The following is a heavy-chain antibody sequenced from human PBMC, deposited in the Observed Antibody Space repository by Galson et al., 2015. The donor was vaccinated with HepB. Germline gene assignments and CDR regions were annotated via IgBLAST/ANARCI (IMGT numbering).Heavy chain of an antibody. D-gene: IGHD3-22*01. CDR3: AKVGNYYYDSSGYYIGVSAFDI. CDR1: GFTFSSYA. V-gene: IGHV3-23*01. J-gene: IGHJ3*02. Sequence: SLRLSCAASGFTFSSYAMSWVRQAPGKGLEWVSAISGSGGSTYYADSVKGRFTISRDNSKNTLYLQMNSLRAEDTAVYYCAKVGNYYYDSSGYYIGVSAFDIWGQGTMVTVSS. CDR2: ISGSGGST.